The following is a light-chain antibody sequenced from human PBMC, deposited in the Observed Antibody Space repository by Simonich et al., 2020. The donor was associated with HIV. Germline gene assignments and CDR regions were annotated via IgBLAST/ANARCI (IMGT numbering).Light chain of an antibody. CDR3: QQYGSSLTWT. CDR2: DAS. V-gene: IGKV3D-20*01. CDR1: QSVSSSY. Sequence: EIVFTQSPGTLSLSPGERATLSCRASQSVSSSYLAWYQQKPGLAPRVLIYDASSRATGIPDRFSGSGSGTDFTLTISRLEPEDFAVYYCQQYGSSLTWTFGQGTKVEIK. J-gene: IGKJ1*01.